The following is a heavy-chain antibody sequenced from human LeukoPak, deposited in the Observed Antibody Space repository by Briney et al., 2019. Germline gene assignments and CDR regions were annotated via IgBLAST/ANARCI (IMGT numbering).Heavy chain of an antibody. D-gene: IGHD6-6*01. V-gene: IGHV1-2*02. CDR2: INPNSGGT. CDR3: ARGYSSSSQSDFDY. J-gene: IGHJ4*02. Sequence: ASVKVSCTASGYTFTGYYMHWVRQAPGQGLEWMGWINPNSGGTNYAQKFQGRVTMTRDTSISTAYMELSRLRSDDTAVYYCARGYSSSSQSDFDYWGQGTLVTVSS. CDR1: GYTFTGYY.